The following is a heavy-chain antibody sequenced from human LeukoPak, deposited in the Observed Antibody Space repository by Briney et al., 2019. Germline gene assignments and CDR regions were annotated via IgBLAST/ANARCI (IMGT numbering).Heavy chain of an antibody. V-gene: IGHV3-7*04. J-gene: IGHJ4*02. D-gene: IGHD2-21*02. CDR3: ARGMTWSAY. CDR1: GFTFSTYW. Sequence: GGSLRLSCAASGFTFSTYWMLWVRQAPGRGLEWVANIKGDGSEKHYVDSVKGRFTISRDNAKSTLHLQMNSLRADDTALYYCARGMTWSAYWGQGTMVAVAS. CDR2: IKGDGSEK.